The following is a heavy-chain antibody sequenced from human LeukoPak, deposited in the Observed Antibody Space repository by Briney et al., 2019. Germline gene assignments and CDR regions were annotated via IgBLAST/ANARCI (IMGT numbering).Heavy chain of an antibody. D-gene: IGHD6-19*01. CDR2: IYYNGIT. V-gene: IGHV4-59*12. J-gene: IGHJ4*02. CDR1: GGSISNYY. CDR3: ARDSEVQWLRYLDY. Sequence: SETLSLTCTVSGGSISNYYWSWVRQSPEKGLEWIGYIYYNGITDYNPSLRSRLTISVDTSKNQFSLKLGSVTAADTAVYYCARDSEVQWLRYLDYWGQGTLVTVSS.